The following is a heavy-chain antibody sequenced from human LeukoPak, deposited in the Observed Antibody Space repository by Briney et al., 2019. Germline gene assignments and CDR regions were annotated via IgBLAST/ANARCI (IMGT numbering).Heavy chain of an antibody. Sequence: PSETLSLTCAVYGGSFSGYYWSWIRQPPGKGLEWIGEINRSGSTNYNPSLKSRVTISVDTSKNQFSLKLSSVTAADTAVYYCAASSWYRGEDYWGQGTLVTVSS. V-gene: IGHV4-34*01. CDR3: AASSWYRGEDY. D-gene: IGHD6-13*01. J-gene: IGHJ4*02. CDR1: GGSFSGYY. CDR2: INRSGST.